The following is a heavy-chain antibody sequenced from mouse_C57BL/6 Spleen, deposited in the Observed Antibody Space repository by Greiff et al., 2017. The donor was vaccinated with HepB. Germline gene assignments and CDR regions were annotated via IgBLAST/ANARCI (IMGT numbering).Heavy chain of an antibody. Sequence: VQLQQPGAELVKPGASVKLSCKASGYTFTSYWMQWVKQRPGQGLEWIGEIDPSDSYTNYNQKVKGKATLTVDTSSSTDYMQLSSLTSEDSAVYYCARSSWDPYWGQGTTLTVSS. V-gene: IGHV1-50*01. CDR1: GYTFTSYW. J-gene: IGHJ2*01. CDR2: IDPSDSYT. D-gene: IGHD4-1*01. CDR3: ARSSWDPY.